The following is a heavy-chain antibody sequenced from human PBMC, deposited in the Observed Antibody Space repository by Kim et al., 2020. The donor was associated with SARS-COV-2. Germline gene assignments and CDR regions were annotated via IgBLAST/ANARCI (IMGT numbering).Heavy chain of an antibody. V-gene: IGHV3-30*18. CDR2: ISHDGGDK. CDR3: AKDPYTGSYTAHFDY. Sequence: GGSLRLSCAASGFSFRTYGMHWVRQTPGKGLERVAVISHDGGDKLSADSVKGRFTIFRDNSKNTLYLQMNSLTVEDTALYYCAKDPYTGSYTAHFDYWG. J-gene: IGHJ4*01. D-gene: IGHD1-26*01. CDR1: GFSFRTYG.